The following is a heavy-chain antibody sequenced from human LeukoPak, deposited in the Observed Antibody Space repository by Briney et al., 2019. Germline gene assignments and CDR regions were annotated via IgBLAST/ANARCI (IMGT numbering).Heavy chain of an antibody. CDR1: GGSFSGYY. Sequence: SETLSLTCAVYGGSFSGYYWSWIRQPPGKGLEWIGEINHSGSTNYNPPLKSRVTISVDTSKNQFSLKLSSVTAADTAVYYCARDVNGGADAFDIWGQGTMVTVSS. V-gene: IGHV4-34*01. CDR3: ARDVNGGADAFDI. D-gene: IGHD2-21*01. J-gene: IGHJ3*02. CDR2: INHSGST.